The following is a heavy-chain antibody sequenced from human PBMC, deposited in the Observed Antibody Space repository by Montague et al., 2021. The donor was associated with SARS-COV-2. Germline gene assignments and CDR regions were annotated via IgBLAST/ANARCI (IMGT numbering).Heavy chain of an antibody. Sequence: ETLSLTCAVYGGSFSDYYWSWIRQPPGKGLEWIGEINHRGTSKYNPSLKSRVSISLDTFKNQFSLYLSSVTAADTAVYYCARGRQHFNMIVVVMTGGEYYFDYWGQGTLVTVSS. V-gene: IGHV4-34*01. J-gene: IGHJ4*02. CDR1: GGSFSDYY. CDR3: ARGRQHFNMIVVVMTGGEYYFDY. CDR2: INHRGTS. D-gene: IGHD3-22*01.